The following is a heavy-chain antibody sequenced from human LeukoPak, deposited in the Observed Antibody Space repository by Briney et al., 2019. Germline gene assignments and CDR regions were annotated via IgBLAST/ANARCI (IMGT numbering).Heavy chain of an antibody. CDR1: GFTVSTNY. CDR3: AKLLERGYSYGPFDY. CDR2: ISGSGGST. J-gene: IGHJ4*02. Sequence: GGSLRLSCAASGFTVSTNYMSWVRQAPGKGLEWVSAISGSGGSTYYADSVKGRFTISRDNSKNTLYLQMNSLRAEDTAVYYCAKLLERGYSYGPFDYWGQGTLVTVSS. V-gene: IGHV3-23*01. D-gene: IGHD5-18*01.